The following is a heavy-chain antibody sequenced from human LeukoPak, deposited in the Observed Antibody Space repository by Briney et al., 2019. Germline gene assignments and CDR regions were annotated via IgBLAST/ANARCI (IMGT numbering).Heavy chain of an antibody. CDR3: ARGGYSLPVQRFDP. J-gene: IGHJ5*02. CDR1: GGSISSYY. V-gene: IGHV4-59*01. CDR2: IYYSGST. Sequence: SETLSLTRTVSGGSISSYYWSWIRQPPGKGLEWIGYIYYSGSTNYNPSLKSRVTISVDTSKNQFSLKLSSVTAADTAVYYCARGGYSLPVQRFDPWVQGSLVTVSS. D-gene: IGHD5-18*01.